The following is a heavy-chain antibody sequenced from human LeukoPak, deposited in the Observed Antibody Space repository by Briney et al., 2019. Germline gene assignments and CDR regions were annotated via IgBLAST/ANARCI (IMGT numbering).Heavy chain of an antibody. CDR1: GFTLSSYW. CDR2: IKQDGSEK. D-gene: IGHD5-24*01. CDR3: ATTFRDVTNYNYYMDV. V-gene: IGHV3-7*03. Sequence: GGSLRLSCAASGFTLSSYWMSWVRQAPGKGLEWVANIKQDGSEKYYVDSVRGRFTISRDNSKNTVSVYLQMNSLRADDTAVYYCATTFRDVTNYNYYMDVWGKGTTVTISS. J-gene: IGHJ6*03.